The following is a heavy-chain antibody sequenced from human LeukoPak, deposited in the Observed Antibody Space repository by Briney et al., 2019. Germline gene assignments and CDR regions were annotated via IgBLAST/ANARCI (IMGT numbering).Heavy chain of an antibody. Sequence: PSETLSLTCTVSGGSISGYYWSWIRQPPGKGLEWIGYIYHSGSTNYNPSLNSRVTISVDTSKSQFSLKLSSVTAADTAVYYCARHKAAAGSNWFDPWGQGTLVTVSS. V-gene: IGHV4-59*08. D-gene: IGHD6-13*01. CDR1: GGSISGYY. CDR2: IYHSGST. J-gene: IGHJ5*02. CDR3: ARHKAAAGSNWFDP.